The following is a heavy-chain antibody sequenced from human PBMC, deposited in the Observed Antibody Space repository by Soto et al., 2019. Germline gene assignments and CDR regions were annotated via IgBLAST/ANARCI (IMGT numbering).Heavy chain of an antibody. D-gene: IGHD1-26*01. J-gene: IGHJ4*02. CDR3: AKRPRALLTFDY. Sequence: EVQLVDSGGGLVKPGGSLRLSCAASGFIFSNYVMSWVRQAPGKGLEWVSSISDSGGNSYYADSVKGRFTISRDNSKNTLYMQMNRLRAEDTAIYYCAKRPRALLTFDYWGQGTLVTVSS. V-gene: IGHV3-23*04. CDR2: ISDSGGNS. CDR1: GFIFSNYV.